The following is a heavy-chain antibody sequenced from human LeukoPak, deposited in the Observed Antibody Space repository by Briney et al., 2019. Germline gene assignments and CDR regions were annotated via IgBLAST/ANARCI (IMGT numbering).Heavy chain of an antibody. D-gene: IGHD5-12*01. CDR1: GFTFSSYS. J-gene: IGHJ4*02. CDR3: ARGEAYSGYQ. CDR2: ISSSSSTI. V-gene: IGHV3-48*04. Sequence: GGSLRLSCAASGFTFSSYSMNWVRQAPGKGLEWVSYISSSSSTIYYADSVKGRFTISRDNAKNSLYLQVNSLRAEDTAVYYCARGEAYSGYQWGQGTLVTVSS.